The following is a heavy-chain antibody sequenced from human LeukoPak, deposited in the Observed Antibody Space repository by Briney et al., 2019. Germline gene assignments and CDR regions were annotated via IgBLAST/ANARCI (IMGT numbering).Heavy chain of an antibody. J-gene: IGHJ4*02. V-gene: IGHV1-46*01. CDR2: INPSGGST. Sequence: ASVKVSCKASGYTFASYYTHWVRQAPGQGLEWMGIINPSGGSTSYAQKFQGRVTMTRDTSTSTVYMELSSLRSEDTAVYYCARRASGGLLDYWGQGTLVTVSS. D-gene: IGHD3-10*01. CDR1: GYTFASYY. CDR3: ARRASGGLLDY.